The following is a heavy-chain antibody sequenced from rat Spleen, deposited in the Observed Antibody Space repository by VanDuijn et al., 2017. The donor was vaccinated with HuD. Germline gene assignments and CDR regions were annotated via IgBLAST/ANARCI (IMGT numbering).Heavy chain of an antibody. CDR3: ARPNYPGFNYFDY. CDR2: ISYDGNNT. Sequence: EVQLVESGGILVQPGRSLKLSCAASGFTFSDYYMAWVRQAPTKGLEWVATISYDGNNTYYRDSVKGRFTISRDNAKSTLYLHMDSLRSEDTATYYCARPNYPGFNYFDYWGQGVMVTVSS. J-gene: IGHJ2*01. V-gene: IGHV5-7*01. CDR1: GFTFSDYY. D-gene: IGHD1-4*01.